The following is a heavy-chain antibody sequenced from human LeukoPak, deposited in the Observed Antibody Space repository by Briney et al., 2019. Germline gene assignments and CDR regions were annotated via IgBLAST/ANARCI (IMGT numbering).Heavy chain of an antibody. J-gene: IGHJ4*02. CDR1: GGSFSGYY. CDR3: ARGHGSYFY. Sequence: ETLSLTCAVYGGSFSGYYWSWIRQPPGKGLEWIGEINHSGSTNYNPSLKSRVTISVDTSKNQFSLKLSSATAADTAVYYCARGHGSYFYWGQGTLVTVSS. V-gene: IGHV4-34*01. D-gene: IGHD1-26*01. CDR2: INHSGST.